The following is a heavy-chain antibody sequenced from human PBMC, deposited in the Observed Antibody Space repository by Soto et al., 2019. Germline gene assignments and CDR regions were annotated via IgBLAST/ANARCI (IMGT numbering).Heavy chain of an antibody. CDR2: IWYDGSNK. J-gene: IGHJ4*02. V-gene: IGHV3-33*01. CDR3: ASSSSWYGSYYFDY. Sequence: QVQLVESGGGVVQPGRSLRLSCAASGFTFSSYGMHWVRQAPGKGLEWVAVIWYDGSNKYYADSVKGRFTISRDNSKNTLDLQMNSLRAEDTAVYYCASSSSWYGSYYFDYRGQGTLVTVSS. D-gene: IGHD6-13*01. CDR1: GFTFSSYG.